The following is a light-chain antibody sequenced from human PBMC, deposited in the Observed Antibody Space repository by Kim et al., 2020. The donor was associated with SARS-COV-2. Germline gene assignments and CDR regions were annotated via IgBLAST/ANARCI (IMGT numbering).Light chain of an antibody. V-gene: IGKV1-5*03. Sequence: DIQMTQSPSTLSASVGDRVTITCRVSQSISSWLAWYQQKPGKAPKLLIYKASSLESGVPSRFSGSGSGTEFTLTISSLQPDDFATYYCQQYNSYLWTFGQGTKVDIK. CDR1: QSISSW. J-gene: IGKJ1*01. CDR2: KAS. CDR3: QQYNSYLWT.